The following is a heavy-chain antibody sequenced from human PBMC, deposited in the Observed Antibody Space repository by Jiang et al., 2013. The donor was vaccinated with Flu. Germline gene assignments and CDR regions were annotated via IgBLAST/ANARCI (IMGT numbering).Heavy chain of an antibody. CDR3: ARGDYGDNSGDAD. CDR2: IYSGGTT. D-gene: IGHD4-23*01. J-gene: IGHJ4*02. CDR1: GFTVSSNY. Sequence: QLLESGGGLIQPGGSLRLSCAASGFTVSSNYMSWVRQAPGKGLEWVSVIYSGGTTYYADSVKGRFTISRDNSKNTLYLQMSSLRAEDTAMYYCARGDYGDNSGDADWGQGTLVTVSS. V-gene: IGHV3-53*01.